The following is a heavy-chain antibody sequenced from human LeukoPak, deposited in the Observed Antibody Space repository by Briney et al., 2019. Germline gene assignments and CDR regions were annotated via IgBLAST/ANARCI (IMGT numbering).Heavy chain of an antibody. CDR2: INYNGGST. CDR1: GFTFDDYG. D-gene: IGHD3-22*01. J-gene: IGHJ4*02. CDR3: ARDRHKYNYDSGGYPPY. V-gene: IGHV3-20*04. Sequence: GGSLRLSCAASGFTFDDYGMSWVRQAPGKGLEWVSNINYNGGSTSYADSVKGRFTISRDNAKNSLYLQMNSLRAEDTAVYYCARDRHKYNYDSGGYPPYWGQGTLVTVSS.